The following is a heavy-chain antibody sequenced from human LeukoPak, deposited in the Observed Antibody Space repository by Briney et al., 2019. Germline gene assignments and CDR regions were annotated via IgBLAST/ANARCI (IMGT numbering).Heavy chain of an antibody. Sequence: SETLSLTCAVYGGSFSGYYWSWIRQPPGKGLEWIGEINHSGSTNYNPSLKSRVTISVDTSKNQFSLKLSSVTAADTAVYYCARGLGRDGYNYYWGQGTLVTVSS. D-gene: IGHD5-24*01. V-gene: IGHV4-34*01. CDR3: ARGLGRDGYNYY. CDR1: GGSFSGYY. J-gene: IGHJ4*02. CDR2: INHSGST.